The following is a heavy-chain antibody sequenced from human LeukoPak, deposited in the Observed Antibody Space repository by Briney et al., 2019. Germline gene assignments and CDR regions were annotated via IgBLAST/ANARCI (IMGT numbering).Heavy chain of an antibody. Sequence: SETLSLTCTVSGGSISSSTYYWGWVRQPPGKGLEWIGNIYYIGSTYYNPSLKSRVTVSVDTSKNQFSLKLTSVTAADTAVYSCARHKDAAMVTTFDFWGQGTLVTVSS. V-gene: IGHV4-39*01. CDR2: IYYIGST. J-gene: IGHJ4*02. CDR3: ARHKDAAMVTTFDF. CDR1: GGSISSSTYY. D-gene: IGHD5-18*01.